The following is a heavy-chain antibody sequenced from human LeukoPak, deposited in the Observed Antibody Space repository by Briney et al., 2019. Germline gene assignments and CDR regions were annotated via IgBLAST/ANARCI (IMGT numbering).Heavy chain of an antibody. D-gene: IGHD3-9*01. CDR1: GYTFTSYD. Sequence: VASVKVSCKASGYTFTSYDINWARQATGQGPEWMGWMSPNSGNTGYAQKFQGRVTMTRNTSISTAYMELSSLRSEDTAVYYCARYSVLRYFDDDAFDIWGQGTMVTVSS. V-gene: IGHV1-8*01. CDR2: MSPNSGNT. J-gene: IGHJ3*02. CDR3: ARYSVLRYFDDDAFDI.